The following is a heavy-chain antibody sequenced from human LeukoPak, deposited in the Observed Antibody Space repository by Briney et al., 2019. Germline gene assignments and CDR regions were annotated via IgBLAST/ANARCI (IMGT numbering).Heavy chain of an antibody. V-gene: IGHV1-18*01. J-gene: IGHJ4*02. D-gene: IGHD3-10*01. Sequence: ASVKVSCKAPGYTFTSYGISWVRQAPGQGLEWMGWISAYNGNTNYAQKLQGRVTMTTDTSTSTAYMELRSLRSDDTAVYYCARGGRLLWFGELLPPDYWGQGTLVTVSS. CDR3: ARGGRLLWFGELLPPDY. CDR2: ISAYNGNT. CDR1: GYTFTSYG.